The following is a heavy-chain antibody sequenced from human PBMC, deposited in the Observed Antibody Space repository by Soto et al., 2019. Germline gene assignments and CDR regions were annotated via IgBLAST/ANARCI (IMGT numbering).Heavy chain of an antibody. V-gene: IGHV1-18*01. J-gene: IGHJ4*02. CDR2: MSAYNGNT. CDR1: GYTFTSCG. D-gene: IGHD3-16*01. Sequence: QVQLVQCGAEVKKPGASVKVSCKASGYTFTSCGISWVRQAAGQGLEWMGWMSAYNGNTNYAQKLQGRVTLTTDTSTSTAYMELRSLRSDDTAVYCCARDAGVSGELYYWGQGILVTVSS. CDR3: ARDAGVSGELYY.